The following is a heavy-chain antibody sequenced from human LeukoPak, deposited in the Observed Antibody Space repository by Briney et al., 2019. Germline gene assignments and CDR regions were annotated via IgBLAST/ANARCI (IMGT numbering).Heavy chain of an antibody. CDR2: ISGSGGST. CDR3: AKGPFGYSYGPFDY. Sequence: PGGSLRLSCAASGFTFSSYAMSWVRQAPGKGLERVSAISGSGGSTYYADSVKGRFTISRDNSKNTLYLQMNSLRAEDTAVYYCAKGPFGYSYGPFDYWGQGTLVTVSS. V-gene: IGHV3-23*01. J-gene: IGHJ4*02. CDR1: GFTFSSYA. D-gene: IGHD5-18*01.